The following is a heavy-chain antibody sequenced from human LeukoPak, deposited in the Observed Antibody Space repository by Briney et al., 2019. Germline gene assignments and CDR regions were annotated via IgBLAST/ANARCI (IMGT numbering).Heavy chain of an antibody. CDR3: AREAVAGHFDY. Sequence: GASVKVSCKASGGTFSSYAISWVRQAPGQGLEWMGGIIPIFGTANYAQKFQGRVTITADESTSTAYMELSGLRSEDTAVYYCAREAVAGHFDYWGQGTLVTVSS. J-gene: IGHJ4*02. CDR2: IIPIFGTA. CDR1: GGTFSSYA. D-gene: IGHD6-19*01. V-gene: IGHV1-69*13.